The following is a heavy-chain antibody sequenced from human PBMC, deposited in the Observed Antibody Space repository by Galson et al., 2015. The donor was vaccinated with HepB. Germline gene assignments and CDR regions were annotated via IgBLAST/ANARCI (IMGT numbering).Heavy chain of an antibody. V-gene: IGHV3-66*01. Sequence: SLRLSCAVSGFTISTNYMSWVRQAPGKGLEWVSVIFNDGRTNYADSVRGRFTISGDNSKNTLFLQMNSLRAEDTAVYFCASFMVAGTATGAIDYWGQGALVTVSS. CDR2: IFNDGRT. J-gene: IGHJ4*02. CDR3: ASFMVAGTATGAIDY. D-gene: IGHD6-19*01. CDR1: GFTISTNY.